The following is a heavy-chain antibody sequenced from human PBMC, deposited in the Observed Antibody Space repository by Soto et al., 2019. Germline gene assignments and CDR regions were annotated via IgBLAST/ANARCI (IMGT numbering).Heavy chain of an antibody. CDR1: GGTFSRYS. V-gene: IGHV1-69*08. Sequence: QVQLVQSGAEVKKPGSSVKVSCKASGGTFSRYSITWVRQAPGHGLEWIGRIIPIFGIASYAQKFQGRVTITADESTSAASMELSSLRSDATAVYYCAREDRDRETGLVPAAIDGMDVWGQGTTVTVSS. CDR3: AREDRDRETGLVPAAIDGMDV. J-gene: IGHJ6*02. CDR2: IIPIFGIA. D-gene: IGHD2-2*01.